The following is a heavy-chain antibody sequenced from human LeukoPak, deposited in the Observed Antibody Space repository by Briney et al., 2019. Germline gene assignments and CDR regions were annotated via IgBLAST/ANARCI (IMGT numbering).Heavy chain of an antibody. V-gene: IGHV4-4*02. CDR2: SSLSGLT. D-gene: IGHD2-8*01. J-gene: IGHJ4*02. Sequence: PSGTLSLTCGVSGGSITSTNWWGWARQPPGQGLEWIGESSLSGLTNYNPTLNSRVIIALDTSKNHLSLNLTSVTAADPAVYFCSRENGAFSPFGYWGQGTLVTVPS. CDR1: GGSITSTNW. CDR3: SRENGAFSPFGY.